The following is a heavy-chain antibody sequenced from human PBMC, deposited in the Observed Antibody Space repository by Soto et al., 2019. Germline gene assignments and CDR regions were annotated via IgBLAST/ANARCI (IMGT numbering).Heavy chain of an antibody. CDR2: IIPILGIA. J-gene: IGHJ3*02. D-gene: IGHD5-12*01. V-gene: IGHV1-69*02. CDR3: ARFNYIVATPDAFDI. CDR1: GGTFSSYT. Sequence: QVQLVQSGAEVKKPGSSVKVSCKASGGTFSSYTISWVRQAPGQGLEWMGRIIPILGIANYAQKFQGRVTITADKSTSTDYMELSSLRSEDTAVYYCARFNYIVATPDAFDIWGQGTMVTVSS.